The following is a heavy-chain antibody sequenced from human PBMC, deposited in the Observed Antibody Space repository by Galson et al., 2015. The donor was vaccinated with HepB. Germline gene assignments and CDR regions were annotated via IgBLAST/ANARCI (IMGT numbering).Heavy chain of an antibody. CDR3: ARFLPDLIAAAGTGWFDP. V-gene: IGHV5-51*03. D-gene: IGHD6-13*01. J-gene: IGHJ5*02. CDR1: GYSFTSYW. CDR2: IYPGDSDT. Sequence: QSGAEVKKPGESLKISCKGSGYSFTSYWIGWVRQMPGKGLEWMGIIYPGDSDTRYSPSFQGQVTISADKSISTAYLQWSSLKASDTAMYYCARFLPDLIAAAGTGWFDPWGQGTLVTVSS.